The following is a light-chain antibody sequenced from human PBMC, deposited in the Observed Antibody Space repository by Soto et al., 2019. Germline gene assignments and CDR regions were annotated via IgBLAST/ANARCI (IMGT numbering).Light chain of an antibody. J-gene: IGKJ4*01. CDR2: RAS. CDR1: QSVSSNY. CDR3: QQYGSPIT. Sequence: EIVLTQSPGTLSLSPGERATLSCRASQSVSSNYLAWYQQKPGQAPRLLIYRASTKATGIRDRFSGSGSGPDFTLTSSSVEPEDSAVYYWQQYGSPITFGGGTTLQIK. V-gene: IGKV3-20*01.